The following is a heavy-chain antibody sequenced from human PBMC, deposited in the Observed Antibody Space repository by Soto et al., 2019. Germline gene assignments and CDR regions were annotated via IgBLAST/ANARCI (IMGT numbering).Heavy chain of an antibody. Sequence: QVQLVESGGGVVQPGRSLRLSCAASGFMFSNHGMHWVRQAPGKGLEWVAVIWSDGNNRYYADSVKGRFTISRDNSKITLYLQMNRLRAEDTAVYYCVRGDNWNDEASDYWGQGTLVTVSS. CDR1: GFMFSNHG. J-gene: IGHJ4*02. V-gene: IGHV3-33*01. CDR2: IWSDGNNR. CDR3: VRGDNWNDEASDY. D-gene: IGHD1-1*01.